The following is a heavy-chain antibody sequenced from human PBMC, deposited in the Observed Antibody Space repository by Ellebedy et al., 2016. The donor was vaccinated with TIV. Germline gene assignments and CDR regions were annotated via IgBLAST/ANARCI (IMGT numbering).Heavy chain of an antibody. J-gene: IGHJ4*02. D-gene: IGHD1-1*01. CDR1: GYAFSNYG. V-gene: IGHV1-18*01. Sequence: ASVKVSCXSSGYAFSNYGFTWMRQARGQGLEWLGWISGYNGNRNYSQRMQGRITITIDPSANTAYLELRSLTSADTAVYFCAREVGRYNGAYFDYWGQGALVTVSS. CDR2: ISGYNGNR. CDR3: AREVGRYNGAYFDY.